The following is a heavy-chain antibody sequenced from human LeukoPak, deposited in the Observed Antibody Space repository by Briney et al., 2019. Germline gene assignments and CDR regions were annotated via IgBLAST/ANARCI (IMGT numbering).Heavy chain of an antibody. D-gene: IGHD3-16*01. CDR1: GFTFSGYA. CDR2: MSAGGGTT. V-gene: IGHV3-23*01. J-gene: IGHJ4*02. CDR3: AKVGHTSMIMGYFDY. Sequence: PGGSLRLSCAASGFTFSGYAMSWVRQAPGKGLEWVSVMSAGGGTTYYADSVKGRFTISRDNSKNTLYLQMNSLRAEDTAVYYCAKVGHTSMIMGYFDYWGQGTLVTVSS.